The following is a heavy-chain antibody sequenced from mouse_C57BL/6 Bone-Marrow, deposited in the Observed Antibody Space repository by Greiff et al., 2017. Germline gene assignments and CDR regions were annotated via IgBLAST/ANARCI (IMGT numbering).Heavy chain of an antibody. CDR1: GFTFSSYG. V-gene: IGHV5-6*02. J-gene: IGHJ4*01. CDR2: IRRGGSYT. D-gene: IGHD2-4*01. Sequence: EVMLVESGGDLVKPGGSLKLSCAASGFTFSSYGMSWVRQTPDKRLEWVATIRRGGSYTYYPDSVKGRFTISRDNAKNTLYLQMSRLKSEDTAMYYWARRGDYDGLLYAMDYWGQGTSVTVSS. CDR3: ARRGDYDGLLYAMDY.